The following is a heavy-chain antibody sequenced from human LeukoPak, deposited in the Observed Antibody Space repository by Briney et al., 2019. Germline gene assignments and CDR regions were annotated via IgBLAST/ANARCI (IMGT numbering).Heavy chain of an antibody. Sequence: KPSETLSLTCAVYGGSFSGYYWSWIRQPPGKGLEWIGEINHSGSTNYNPSLKSRVTISVDTSKNQFSLKLSSVTAADTAVYYCARGGVMGAYGGNSPLDLRGRGTLVTVSS. D-gene: IGHD4-23*01. CDR2: INHSGST. CDR3: ARGGVMGAYGGNSPLDL. CDR1: GGSFSGYY. V-gene: IGHV4-34*01. J-gene: IGHJ2*01.